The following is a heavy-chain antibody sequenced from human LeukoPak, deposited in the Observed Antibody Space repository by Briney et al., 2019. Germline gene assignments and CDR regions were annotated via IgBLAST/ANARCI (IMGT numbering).Heavy chain of an antibody. Sequence: ASVKVSCKASGYTFTSYGISWVRQAPGQGLEWMGWISAYNGNTNYAQKLQGRVTITTDTSTSTAYMELRSLRSDDTAVYYCARSMYYYDSSGYYGTHDAFDIWGQGTMVTVSS. CDR2: ISAYNGNT. J-gene: IGHJ3*02. D-gene: IGHD3-22*01. CDR3: ARSMYYYDSSGYYGTHDAFDI. CDR1: GYTFTSYG. V-gene: IGHV1-18*01.